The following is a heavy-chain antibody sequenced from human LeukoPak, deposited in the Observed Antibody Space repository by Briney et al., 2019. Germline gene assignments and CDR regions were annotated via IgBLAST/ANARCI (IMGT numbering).Heavy chain of an antibody. CDR3: AKDSIRSPVYFDY. CDR2: ISGSGGST. Sequence: GGSLRLSCAASGFTFSSYAMSWVRQAPGKGLEWVSSISGSGGSTYYADSVKGRFTISRDNSKNTLYLQMNSLRAEDTAVYYCAKDSIRSPVYFDYWGQGTLVTVSS. V-gene: IGHV3-23*01. D-gene: IGHD4-17*01. CDR1: GFTFSSYA. J-gene: IGHJ4*02.